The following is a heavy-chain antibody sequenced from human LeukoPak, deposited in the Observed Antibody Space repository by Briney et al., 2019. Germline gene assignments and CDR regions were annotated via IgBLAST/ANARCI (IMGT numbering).Heavy chain of an antibody. CDR3: ARGLGDRGIAARAEYFQH. D-gene: IGHD6-6*01. CDR2: INAGNGNT. CDR1: GYSFTSYT. V-gene: IGHV1-3*01. J-gene: IGHJ1*01. Sequence: ASVKVSCKASGYSFTSYTVHWVRQAPGQRLEWMGWINAGNGNTKYSQKFQGRVTITRDTSASTAYMELSSLRSEDTAVYYCARGLGDRGIAARAEYFQHWGQGTLVTVSS.